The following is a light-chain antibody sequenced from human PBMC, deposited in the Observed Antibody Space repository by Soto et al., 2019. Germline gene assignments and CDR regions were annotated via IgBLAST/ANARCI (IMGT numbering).Light chain of an antibody. CDR2: DAS. Sequence: DSQMTQSPSTLSAPVGDRVTITGRARQSISKWLAWYQQKPGKAPKLLIYDASSLETGVPSRFSGSVSGTEFTLTISSLQPDDFATYYCQQFNNYPWTFGQWTKVDIK. J-gene: IGKJ1*01. CDR1: QSISKW. V-gene: IGKV1-5*01. CDR3: QQFNNYPWT.